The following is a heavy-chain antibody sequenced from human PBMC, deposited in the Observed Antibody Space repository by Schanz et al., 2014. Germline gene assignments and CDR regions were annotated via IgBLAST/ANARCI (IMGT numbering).Heavy chain of an antibody. Sequence: KRWGSLRLSCAASGFIFSNAWMTLVRQAPGKGLEWVGRIRSKTDGGTTDYAASVKGRFTFSRDDSKNTLYLQMNRLKTEDTGVYDCNAGRTLLALAPAYRGPGALDDVSS. V-gene: IGHV3-15*01. CDR2: IRSKTDGGTT. CDR1: GFIFSNAW. D-gene: IGHD2-8*02. J-gene: IGHJ4*02. CDR3: NAGRTLLALAPAY.